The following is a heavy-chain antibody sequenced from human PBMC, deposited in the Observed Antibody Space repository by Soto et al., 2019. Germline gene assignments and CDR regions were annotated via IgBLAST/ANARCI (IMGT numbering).Heavy chain of an antibody. D-gene: IGHD2-21*02. CDR1: GGTLSTYG. CDR3: ARIGMALVTAGWFDP. V-gene: IGHV1-69*01. J-gene: IGHJ5*02. CDR2: IIPVFGTT. Sequence: QLQLVQSGAEVKEPGSSVKVSCQAPGGTLSTYGVTWVRQAPGQGLEWMGGIIPVFGTTTYAQKFQGRVTSTSDEATNRAYLEVTSLTSEDTAVYFCARIGMALVTAGWFDPWGQGTLVTV.